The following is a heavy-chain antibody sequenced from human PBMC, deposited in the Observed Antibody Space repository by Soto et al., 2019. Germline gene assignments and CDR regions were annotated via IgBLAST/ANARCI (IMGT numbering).Heavy chain of an antibody. Sequence: GGSLRLSCAASGFTFSSYAVNWVRQAPGKGLEWVAVISYDGSHKYYADSVQGRFIISRDNSQNTLYLQMNSLRPEDTAVYYCARGFANWLSFWPQVSDNYDYWGQGTLVTVSS. CDR2: ISYDGSHK. D-gene: IGHD3-22*01. CDR1: GFTFSSYA. J-gene: IGHJ4*02. CDR3: ARGFANWLSFWPQVSDNYDY. V-gene: IGHV3-30-3*01.